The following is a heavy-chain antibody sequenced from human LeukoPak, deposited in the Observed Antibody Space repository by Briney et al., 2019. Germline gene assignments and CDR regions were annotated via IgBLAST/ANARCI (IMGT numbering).Heavy chain of an antibody. CDR2: ISAYNGNT. D-gene: IGHD6-13*01. Sequence: RASVKVSCKASGYTFTSYGISWVRQAPGQGLEWMGWISAYNGNTNYAQKLQGRVTMTTDTSTSTAYMELRSLRSDDTAVYYCARDEGSSWYPASYYYYYGMDVWGQGTTVTVSS. J-gene: IGHJ6*02. CDR3: ARDEGSSWYPASYYYYYGMDV. CDR1: GYTFTSYG. V-gene: IGHV1-18*01.